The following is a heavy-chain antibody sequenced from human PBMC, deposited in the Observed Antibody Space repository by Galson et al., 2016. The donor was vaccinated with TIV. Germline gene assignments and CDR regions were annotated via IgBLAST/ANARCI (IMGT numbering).Heavy chain of an antibody. Sequence: SLRLSCAASGLSVSINYMTWVRQAPGKGLEWVSLISDGGNTYYPDSAKSRFTISRDNSKNTLYLQMNSLRVEDTAVYYCARDRVVDATYYYYYYGMDVWGQGTAVTVSS. CDR2: ISDGGNT. CDR3: ARDRVVDATYYYYYYGMDV. CDR1: GLSVSINY. D-gene: IGHD2-15*01. J-gene: IGHJ6*02. V-gene: IGHV3-66*02.